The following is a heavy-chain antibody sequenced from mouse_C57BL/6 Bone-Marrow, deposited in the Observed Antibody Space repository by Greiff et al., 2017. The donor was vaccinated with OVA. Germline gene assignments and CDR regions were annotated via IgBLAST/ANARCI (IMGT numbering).Heavy chain of an antibody. Sequence: DVMLVESGGGLVQPGGSLSLSCAASGFTFTDYYMSWVRQPPGKALEWLGFIRNKANGYTTEYSASVKGRFTISRDNSQSILYLQMNALRAEDSATYYCARSNSNLRSLFDYWGQGTTLTVSS. CDR3: ARSNSNLRSLFDY. CDR1: GFTFTDYY. V-gene: IGHV7-3*01. D-gene: IGHD2-5*01. CDR2: IRNKANGYTT. J-gene: IGHJ2*01.